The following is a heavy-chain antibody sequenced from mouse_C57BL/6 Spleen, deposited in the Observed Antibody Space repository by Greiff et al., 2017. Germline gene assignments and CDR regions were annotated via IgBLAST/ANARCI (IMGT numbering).Heavy chain of an antibody. CDR1: GFTFSDYG. CDR2: ISSGSSTI. Sequence: EVQLQQSGGGLVKPGGSLKLSCAASGFTFSDYGMHWVRQAPEEGLEWVAYISSGSSTIYYADTVKGRFTISRDNAKNTLFLQMTSLRSEDTAMYYCGRIPPDYCGYYVDYWGQGTTLTVSS. J-gene: IGHJ2*01. D-gene: IGHD1-1*01. V-gene: IGHV5-17*01. CDR3: GRIPPDYCGYYVDY.